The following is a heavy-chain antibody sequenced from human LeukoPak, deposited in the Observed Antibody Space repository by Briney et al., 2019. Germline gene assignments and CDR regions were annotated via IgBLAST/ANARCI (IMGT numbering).Heavy chain of an antibody. CDR3: AKAHRKGFNSYGASFDY. J-gene: IGHJ4*02. D-gene: IGHD5-18*01. V-gene: IGHV3-23*01. Sequence: GGSLRLSCAASGFTFSSYAMSWVRQAPGKGLEWVSAISGSGGSTYYADSVKGRFTISGDNSKNTLYLQMNSLRAEDTAVYYCAKAHRKGFNSYGASFDYWGQGTLVTVSS. CDR2: ISGSGGST. CDR1: GFTFSSYA.